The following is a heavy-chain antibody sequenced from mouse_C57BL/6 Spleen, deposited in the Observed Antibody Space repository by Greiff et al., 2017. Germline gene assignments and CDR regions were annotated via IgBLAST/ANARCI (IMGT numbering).Heavy chain of an antibody. CDR3: ARDYGSSLWYFDV. Sequence: EVKLVESGGGLVKPGGSLKLSCAASGFTFSDYGMHWVRQAPEKGLEWVAYISSGSSTIYAADTVKGRFTISRDNAKNTLFLQMTSLRSEDTAMYYCARDYGSSLWYFDVWGTGTTVTVSS. D-gene: IGHD1-1*01. J-gene: IGHJ1*03. CDR2: ISSGSSTI. V-gene: IGHV5-17*01. CDR1: GFTFSDYG.